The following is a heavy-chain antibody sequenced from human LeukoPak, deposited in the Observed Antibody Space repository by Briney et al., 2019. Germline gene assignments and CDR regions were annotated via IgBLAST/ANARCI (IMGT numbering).Heavy chain of an antibody. CDR2: ISGSGGST. Sequence: GGTLRLSCAASGFTFSTYGMSWVRQAPGKGLEWVSAISGSGGSTYYADSVKGRFTISRDNSKNTLYLQMNSLRVEDTAIYYCARELIGYSSGWFFDYWGQGTLVTVSS. CDR1: GFTFSTYG. D-gene: IGHD6-19*01. V-gene: IGHV3-23*01. CDR3: ARELIGYSSGWFFDY. J-gene: IGHJ4*02.